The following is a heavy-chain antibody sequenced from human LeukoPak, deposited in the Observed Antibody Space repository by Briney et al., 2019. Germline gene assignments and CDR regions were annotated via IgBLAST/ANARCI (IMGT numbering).Heavy chain of an antibody. CDR2: ITSSGAAT. CDR1: GFTFSSYA. D-gene: IGHD3-22*01. CDR3: AKDRPNYYGSNGHYYKLNGDC. J-gene: IGHJ4*02. Sequence: GGSLRLSCAASGFTFSSYAMSWVRQAPGKGLEWVSSITSSGAATYYANSVKGRFTISRDNSDNTLYLQMNSLRAEDTAVYYCAKDRPNYYGSNGHYYKLNGDCWGQGTLVTVSS. V-gene: IGHV3-23*01.